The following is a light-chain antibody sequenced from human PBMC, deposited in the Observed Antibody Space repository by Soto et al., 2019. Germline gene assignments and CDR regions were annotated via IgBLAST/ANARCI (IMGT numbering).Light chain of an antibody. CDR2: AAS. CDR1: QTVSRY. V-gene: IGKV1-39*01. CDR3: QQTYSNLWT. Sequence: DIQLTQSPSSLSASVGAPVTITCRASQTVSRYLNWYQQKSGTAPKLLIYAASTLHTGVPSRFSGRGSGTDFTLTINNLQREDFADYFCQQTYSNLWTLGQGTKVDIK. J-gene: IGKJ1*01.